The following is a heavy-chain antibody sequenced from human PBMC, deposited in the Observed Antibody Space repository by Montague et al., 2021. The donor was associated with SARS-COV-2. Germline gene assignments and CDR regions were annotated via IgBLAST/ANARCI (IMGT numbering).Heavy chain of an antibody. D-gene: IGHD3-22*01. J-gene: IGHJ6*02. CDR2: IGTAGDT. Sequence: SLRLSCAASGFTFSSYDMHWVRQATGKGLEWVSAIGTAGDTYYPGSVTGRFTISRENAKNSLYLQMNSLRAGDTAVYYCARAYYDSSGYWGGYYYYGMDVWGQGTTVTVSS. CDR1: GFTFSSYD. V-gene: IGHV3-13*04. CDR3: ARAYYDSSGYWGGYYYYGMDV.